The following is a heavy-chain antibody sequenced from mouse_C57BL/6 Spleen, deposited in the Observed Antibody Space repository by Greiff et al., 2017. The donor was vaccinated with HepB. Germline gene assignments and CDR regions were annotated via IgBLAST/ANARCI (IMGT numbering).Heavy chain of an antibody. J-gene: IGHJ3*01. V-gene: IGHV3-6*01. CDR1: GYSITSGYY. CDR2: ISYDGSN. Sequence: EVQLVESGPGLVKPSQSLSLTCSVTGYSITSGYYWNWIRQFPGNKLEWMGYISYDGSNNYNPSLKNRISITRDTSKNQFFLKLNSVTTEDTATYYCARGDVGFAYWGQGTLVTVSA. D-gene: IGHD3-3*01. CDR3: ARGDVGFAY.